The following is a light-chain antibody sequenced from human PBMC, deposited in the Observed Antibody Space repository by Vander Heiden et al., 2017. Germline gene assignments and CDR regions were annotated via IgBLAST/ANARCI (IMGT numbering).Light chain of an antibody. V-gene: IGLV3-25*03. CDR1: ALPKQY. CDR3: QSAASSCPYVV. Sequence: DEATQRPSVSVSAGETARITCSGDALPKQYAYWYQQKPGQAPVLVIYKDSERPSGIPERFSGSSSGKTVTLTISGVQAEDEADYFCQSAASSCPYVVFGGGTKLTVL. J-gene: IGLJ2*01. CDR2: KDS.